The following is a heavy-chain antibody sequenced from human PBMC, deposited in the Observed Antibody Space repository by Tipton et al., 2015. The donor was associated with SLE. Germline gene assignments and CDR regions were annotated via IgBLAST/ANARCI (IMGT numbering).Heavy chain of an antibody. CDR1: GGSFSGYY. CDR2: INHSGST. D-gene: IGHD3-3*01. Sequence: TLSLTCAAYGGSFSGYYWSWIRQSPGKGLEWIGEINHSGSTSYNPSLKSRVTMSIDSSKNQFSLILSSVTAADTAVYYCARVVEMTRGIFASYYFDYWGQGTLVTVSS. CDR3: ARVVEMTRGIFASYYFDY. J-gene: IGHJ4*02. V-gene: IGHV4-34*01.